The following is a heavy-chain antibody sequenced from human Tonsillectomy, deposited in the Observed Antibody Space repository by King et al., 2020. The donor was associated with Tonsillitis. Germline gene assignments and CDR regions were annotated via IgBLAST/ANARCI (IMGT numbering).Heavy chain of an antibody. V-gene: IGHV4-59*08. J-gene: IGHJ4*02. D-gene: IGHD5-24*01. CDR3: ASVVDGYNDY. CDR1: GGSISSYY. CDR2: IYYSGTT. Sequence: VQLQESGPGLVKPSETLSLTCTVSGGSISSYYWSWIRQPPGKGLEWIGYIYYSGTTNYNPSLKSRVTISIDTSKNQFSLKLSSVTAADTAVYYCASVVDGYNDYWCQGTLVTVSS.